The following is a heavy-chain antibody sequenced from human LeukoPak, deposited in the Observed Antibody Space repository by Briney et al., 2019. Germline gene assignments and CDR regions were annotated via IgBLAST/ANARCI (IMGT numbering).Heavy chain of an antibody. CDR3: AKAAGYSSGWPFEY. Sequence: GGSLRLSCAASGFTFNSYGIHWVRQAPGKGLEWVAVIWHDGSNKYYADSVKGRFTISRDNSKNTLYLQMNSLRAEDTAVYYSAKAAGYSSGWPFEYWGQGTLVTVSS. CDR2: IWHDGSNK. V-gene: IGHV3-33*06. D-gene: IGHD6-19*01. CDR1: GFTFNSYG. J-gene: IGHJ4*02.